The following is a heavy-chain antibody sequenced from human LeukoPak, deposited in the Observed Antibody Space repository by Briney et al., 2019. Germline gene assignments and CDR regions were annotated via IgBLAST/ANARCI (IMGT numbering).Heavy chain of an antibody. Sequence: GGSLRLSCAASAFTFSGSAMHWVRQASGKGLEWVGRIRSKANSYATAYAASVKGRFTISRDDSKNTAYLQMNSLKTEDTAVYYCTSRIVVHLDYWGQGTLVTVSS. J-gene: IGHJ4*02. CDR1: AFTFSGSA. CDR2: IRSKANSYAT. D-gene: IGHD3-22*01. V-gene: IGHV3-73*01. CDR3: TSRIVVHLDY.